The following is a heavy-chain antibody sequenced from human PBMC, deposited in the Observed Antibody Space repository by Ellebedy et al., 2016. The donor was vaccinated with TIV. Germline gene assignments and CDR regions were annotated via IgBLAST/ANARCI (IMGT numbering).Heavy chain of an antibody. CDR2: IYYSGST. Sequence: SETLSLXCTVSGGSISSYYWSWIRQPPGKGLEWIGYIYYSGSTNYNPSLKSRVTISVDTSKNQFSLKLSSVTAADTAVYYCARETTYYDFWSGYYEVSGYYYYMDVWGKGTTVTVSS. J-gene: IGHJ6*03. CDR3: ARETTYYDFWSGYYEVSGYYYYMDV. CDR1: GGSISSYY. D-gene: IGHD3-3*01. V-gene: IGHV4-59*01.